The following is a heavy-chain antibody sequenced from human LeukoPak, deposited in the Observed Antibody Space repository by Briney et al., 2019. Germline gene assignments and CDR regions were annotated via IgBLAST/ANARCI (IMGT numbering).Heavy chain of an antibody. D-gene: IGHD3-10*01. V-gene: IGHV3-30*02. CDR1: GFIFSSYG. Sequence: GGSLRLSCSASGFIFSSYGMHWVRQAPGKGLEWVAFIRYDGSDTHYADSVRGRFTASRDNSKNTLYLQMSSLRAEDTSVYYCAKDAGRGAMVDYWGQGTLVTVSS. CDR3: AKDAGRGAMVDY. J-gene: IGHJ4*02. CDR2: IRYDGSDT.